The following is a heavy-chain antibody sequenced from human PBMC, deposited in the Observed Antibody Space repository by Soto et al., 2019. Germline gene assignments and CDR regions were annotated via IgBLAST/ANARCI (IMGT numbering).Heavy chain of an antibody. CDR2: VSGDGSST. Sequence: GGSLRLSCAASGFTFSSSWMHWVRQAPGKGLVWVSRVSGDGSSTNYADSVKGRFTISRDNAKNTLYLQMNSLRAEDTALYYCVRDGNNRNDLDDWGPGTLVNLSS. J-gene: IGHJ4*02. D-gene: IGHD1-20*01. V-gene: IGHV3-74*01. CDR3: VRDGNNRNDLDD. CDR1: GFTFSSSW.